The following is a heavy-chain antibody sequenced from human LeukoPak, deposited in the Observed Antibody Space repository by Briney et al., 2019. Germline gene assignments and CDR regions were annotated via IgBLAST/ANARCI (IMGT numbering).Heavy chain of an antibody. CDR3: ARDWGGYGDYSDY. V-gene: IGHV3-30*04. Sequence: GGSLRLSCAASGFTFCSYAMHWVRQAPGKGLEWVAVISYDGSNKYYADSVKGRFTISRDNSKNTLYLQMNSLRAEDTAVYYCARDWGGYGDYSDYWGQGTLVTVSS. CDR1: GFTFCSYA. CDR2: ISYDGSNK. J-gene: IGHJ4*02. D-gene: IGHD4-17*01.